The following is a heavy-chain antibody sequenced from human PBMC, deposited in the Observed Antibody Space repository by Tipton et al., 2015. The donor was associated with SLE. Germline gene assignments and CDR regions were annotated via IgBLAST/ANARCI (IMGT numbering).Heavy chain of an antibody. J-gene: IGHJ6*03. D-gene: IGHD3-22*01. CDR2: INSAGSYI. Sequence: GSLRLSCAASGFSFSGYSMNWVRQAPGKGLELVSKINSAGSYIYDADSVKGRFTISRDNANNSLYLQMDSLRAEDTAVYYCARVIVDYYYYMDVWGKGTTVTVSS. CDR3: ARVIVDYYYYMDV. CDR1: GFSFSGYS. V-gene: IGHV3-21*01.